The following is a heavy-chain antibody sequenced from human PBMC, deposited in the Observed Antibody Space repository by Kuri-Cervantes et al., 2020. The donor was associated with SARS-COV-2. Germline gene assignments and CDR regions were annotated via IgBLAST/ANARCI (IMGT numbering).Heavy chain of an antibody. Sequence: SETLSLTCTVSGGSISSYYWSWIRQPPGKGLEWIGYIYYSGSTNYNPSLKSRVTISVDTSKNQSSLKLSSVTAADTAVYYCARGGQIRTLVVPAARAIDYWGQGTLVTVSS. CDR2: IYYSGST. V-gene: IGHV4-59*08. CDR3: ARGGQIRTLVVPAARAIDY. CDR1: GGSISSYY. D-gene: IGHD2-2*01. J-gene: IGHJ4*02.